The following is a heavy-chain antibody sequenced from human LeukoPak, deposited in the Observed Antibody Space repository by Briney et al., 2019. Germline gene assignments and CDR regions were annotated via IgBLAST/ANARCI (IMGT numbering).Heavy chain of an antibody. CDR2: IYYSGST. J-gene: IGHJ4*02. V-gene: IGHV4-30-4*08. CDR1: GGSLSSGDYY. CDR3: ARDGRLERSSGFDY. D-gene: IGHD1-1*01. Sequence: SQTLSLTCTVSGGSLSSGDYYWSWIRQPPGKGLEWIGYIYYSGSTYYSPSLKSRVTISVDTSKSQFSLKLSSVTAADTAVYCCARDGRLERSSGFDYWGQGTLVTVSS.